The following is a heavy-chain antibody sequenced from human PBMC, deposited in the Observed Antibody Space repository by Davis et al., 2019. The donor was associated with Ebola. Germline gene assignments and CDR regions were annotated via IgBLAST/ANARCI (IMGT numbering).Heavy chain of an antibody. CDR1: GFSLSTRGMG. Sequence: SGPTLVKPTQTLTLTCSFSGFSLSTRGMGLGWIRQPPGKALEWLAVIYWDDDKRYSPSMRSRLTITKDTSKTLVVLAMTNVDPVDTATYYCAREGYNYCYDFWGQGALVTVSS. V-gene: IGHV2-5*02. D-gene: IGHD5-24*01. CDR2: IYWDDDK. CDR3: AREGYNYCYDF. J-gene: IGHJ4*02.